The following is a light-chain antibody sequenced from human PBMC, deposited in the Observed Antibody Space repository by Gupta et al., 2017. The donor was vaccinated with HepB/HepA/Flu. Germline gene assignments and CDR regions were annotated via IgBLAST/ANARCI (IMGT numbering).Light chain of an antibody. CDR2: YDN. J-gene: IGLJ3*02. Sequence: QSVLTQPPSVSGAPGQRVTISCSGGSSNIGEGYDLHWYQQLPGRAPKPLIKYDNIRPSGVPDRFSGSRSDTSASLAITGLQAEDEADYFCQSYDNRLSVWVFGGGTKLTVL. V-gene: IGLV1-40*01. CDR3: QSYDNRLSVWV. CDR1: SSNIGEGYD.